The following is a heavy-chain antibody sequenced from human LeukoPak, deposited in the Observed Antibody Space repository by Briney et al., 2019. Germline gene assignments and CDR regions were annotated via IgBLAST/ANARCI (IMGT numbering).Heavy chain of an antibody. CDR1: GYTFTSNY. Sequence: ASVKVSCKAFGYTFTSNYMHWVRQAPGQGPEWMGVISPSGGSTTYAQKFQGRVTLTRDMSTSTDYLELSSLRSEDTAVYYCAKEYAYYYDSSGYYGAVANVYFQHWGQGTLVTVSS. J-gene: IGHJ1*01. D-gene: IGHD3-22*01. CDR3: AKEYAYYYDSSGYYGAVANVYFQH. CDR2: ISPSGGST. V-gene: IGHV1-46*01.